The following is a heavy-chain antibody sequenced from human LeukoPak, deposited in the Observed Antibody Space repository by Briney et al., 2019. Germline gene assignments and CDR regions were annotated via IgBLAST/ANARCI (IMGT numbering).Heavy chain of an antibody. CDR2: IYYSGST. CDR3: ARRTSGSFDY. V-gene: IGHV4-39*01. CDR1: GGSISSYY. J-gene: IGHJ4*02. D-gene: IGHD1-26*01. Sequence: SETLSLTCTVSGGSISSYYWSWIRQPPGKGLEWIGSIYYSGSTYYNPSLKSRVTISVDTSKNQFSLKLSSVTAADTAVYYCARRTSGSFDYWGQGTLVTVSS.